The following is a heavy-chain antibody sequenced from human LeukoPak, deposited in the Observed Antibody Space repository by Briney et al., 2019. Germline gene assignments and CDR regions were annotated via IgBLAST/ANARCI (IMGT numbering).Heavy chain of an antibody. Sequence: GGSRRLFCAASGFTFSSYWMSWVRQAPGKGLEWVANIKQDGSEKYYVDSVKGRFTISRDNAKNSLYLQMNSLRAEDTAVYYCAREKGFYDILTGPEETYYYYGMDVWGQGTTVTVSS. CDR1: GFTFSSYW. CDR2: IKQDGSEK. V-gene: IGHV3-7*01. J-gene: IGHJ6*02. CDR3: AREKGFYDILTGPEETYYYYGMDV. D-gene: IGHD3-9*01.